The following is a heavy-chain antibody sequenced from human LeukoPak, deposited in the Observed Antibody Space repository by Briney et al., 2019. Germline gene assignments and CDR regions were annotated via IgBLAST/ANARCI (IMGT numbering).Heavy chain of an antibody. CDR2: ISGSGSST. CDR1: GFTFSSYA. Sequence: GGSLRFSCAASGFTFSSYAMSWVRQAPGKGLERVSAISGSGSSTYYADSVKGRFTISRDNSKNTLYLQMNSLRAEDTAVYYCAKDTPHGRDIVVVPAAIYAPGYYYGMDVWGQGTTVTVSS. CDR3: AKDTPHGRDIVVVPAAIYAPGYYYGMDV. D-gene: IGHD2-2*01. V-gene: IGHV3-23*01. J-gene: IGHJ6*02.